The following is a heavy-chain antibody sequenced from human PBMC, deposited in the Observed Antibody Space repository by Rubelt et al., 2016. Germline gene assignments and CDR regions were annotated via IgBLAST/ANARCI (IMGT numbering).Heavy chain of an antibody. V-gene: IGHV1-46*01. CDR2: INPSGGST. CDR1: GYTFTNYY. CDR3: ARRMVRGTLDY. D-gene: IGHD3-10*01. Sequence: QVQLVQSGAEVKKPGASVKVSCKASGYTFTNYYIHWVRQAPGQGLEWMGIINPSGGSTSYAQKFQGRVTMTRNTSISTAYMELSSLRSEDTAVYYCARRMVRGTLDYWGQGTLVTVSS. J-gene: IGHJ4*02.